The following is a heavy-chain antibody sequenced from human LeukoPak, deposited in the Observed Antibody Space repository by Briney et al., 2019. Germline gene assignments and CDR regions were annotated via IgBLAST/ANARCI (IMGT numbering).Heavy chain of an antibody. Sequence: GGTLRLSCAASGFTFSSYGMSWVRQAPGKGLEWVSAISGSGGSTYYADSVKGRFTISRDNSKNTLYLQMNSLRAEDTAVYYCAKSGLLYYYYYMDVWGKGTTVTISS. J-gene: IGHJ6*03. CDR1: GFTFSSYG. D-gene: IGHD1-26*01. V-gene: IGHV3-23*01. CDR3: AKSGLLYYYYYMDV. CDR2: ISGSGGST.